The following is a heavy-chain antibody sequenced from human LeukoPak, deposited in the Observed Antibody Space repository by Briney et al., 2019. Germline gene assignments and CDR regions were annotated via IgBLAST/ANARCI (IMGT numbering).Heavy chain of an antibody. J-gene: IGHJ4*02. V-gene: IGHV3-23*01. Sequence: GGSLRLSCAASGFTFSSYAMSWVRQAPGKGLEWVSAISGSGGSTYYADSVKGRFTISRDNSKNTLYLQMNSLRAEDTAVYCCAKKPGYYDSSGYYYVDYWGQGTLVTVSS. CDR2: ISGSGGST. D-gene: IGHD3-22*01. CDR3: AKKPGYYDSSGYYYVDY. CDR1: GFTFSSYA.